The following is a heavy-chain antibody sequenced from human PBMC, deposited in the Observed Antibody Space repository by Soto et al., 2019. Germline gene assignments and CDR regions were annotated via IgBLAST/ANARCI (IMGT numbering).Heavy chain of an antibody. J-gene: IGHJ4*02. V-gene: IGHV4-34*01. D-gene: IGHD1-26*01. CDR2: INHCGST. CDR3: ARVAPSGDFPRAYYFDY. Sequence: TSETLSLTCAVYGGSFSGYYWSWIRQPPGKGLEWIGEINHCGSTNYNPSLKSRVTISVDTSKNQFSLKLSSVTAADTAVYYCARVAPSGDFPRAYYFDYWGQGTLVTVSS. CDR1: GGSFSGYY.